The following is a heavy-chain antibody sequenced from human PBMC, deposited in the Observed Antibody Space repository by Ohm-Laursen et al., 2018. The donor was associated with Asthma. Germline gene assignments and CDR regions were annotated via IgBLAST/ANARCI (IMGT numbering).Heavy chain of an antibody. Sequence: RSLRLSCAAPGFTFSSYGMHWVRQAPGKGLEWVAVISYDGSNKYYADSVKGRFTISRDNSKNTLYLQMNSLRAEDTAVYYCAKDIGYCSSTSCHMGYYYYGMDVWGQGTTVTVSS. V-gene: IGHV3-30*18. J-gene: IGHJ6*02. CDR2: ISYDGSNK. CDR1: GFTFSSYG. CDR3: AKDIGYCSSTSCHMGYYYYGMDV. D-gene: IGHD2-2*02.